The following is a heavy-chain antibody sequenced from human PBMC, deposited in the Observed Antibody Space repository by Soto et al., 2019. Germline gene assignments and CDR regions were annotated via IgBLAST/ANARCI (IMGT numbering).Heavy chain of an antibody. V-gene: IGHV5-51*01. CDR2: SYPDDSHT. CDR1: VEGFKRLR. J-gene: IGHJ4*02. CDR3: ARQDVVAIRVRGVYYDM. Sequence: GEYLNLSCKASVEGFKRLRIGWMRQMPGKAQAWMSVSYPDDSHTRDSPSVRGQVTISVDKSLSRAYLQGRSREASDTAMYFCARQDVVAIRVRGVYYDMWVQG. D-gene: IGHD3-22*01.